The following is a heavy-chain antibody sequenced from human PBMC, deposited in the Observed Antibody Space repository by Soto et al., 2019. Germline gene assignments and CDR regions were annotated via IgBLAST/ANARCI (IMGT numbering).Heavy chain of an antibody. CDR2: IDPSRDST. V-gene: IGHV1-46*01. J-gene: IGHJ6*02. CDR1: GYIFTNYW. Sequence: QDQLVQSGAEVKKPGASVKVSCEASGYIFTNYWISWVRLAPGQGLEWMGIIDPSRDSTTYAPKFQGRITIPRDTAAYPAYMELSSLRSEDTAVYYCAVCGGNMPPYPYTGLDVWGQGTTVIVSS. CDR3: AVCGGNMPPYPYTGLDV. D-gene: IGHD2-21*01.